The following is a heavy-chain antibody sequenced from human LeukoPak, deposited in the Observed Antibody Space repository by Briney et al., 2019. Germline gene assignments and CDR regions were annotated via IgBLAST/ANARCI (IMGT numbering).Heavy chain of an antibody. CDR1: GYTFTDYY. J-gene: IGHJ4*02. CDR3: AREGPIVGATHLVDY. V-gene: IGHV1-2*02. D-gene: IGHD1-26*01. Sequence: GAPVKVSCKASGYTFTDYYMHWVRQAPGQGLEWMGWINPNSGGTNYAQKFQGRVTMTRDTSISTAHMELSRLRSDDTAVYYCAREGPIVGATHLVDYWGQGTLVTVSS. CDR2: INPNSGGT.